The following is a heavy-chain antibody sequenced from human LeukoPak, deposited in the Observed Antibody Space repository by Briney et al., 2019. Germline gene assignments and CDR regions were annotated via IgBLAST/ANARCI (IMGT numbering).Heavy chain of an antibody. D-gene: IGHD6-19*01. CDR2: IKQDGSEK. Sequence: GGSLRLSCAASGLAFTNSWMSWVRQTPGEGLEWVANIKQDGSEKYYVDSVKGRFTISRDNAKNSLYLQMNSLTAEDTALYYCARLSTAVAGGDYWGQRALVTVSS. J-gene: IGHJ4*02. CDR1: GLAFTNSW. CDR3: ARLSTAVAGGDY. V-gene: IGHV3-7*01.